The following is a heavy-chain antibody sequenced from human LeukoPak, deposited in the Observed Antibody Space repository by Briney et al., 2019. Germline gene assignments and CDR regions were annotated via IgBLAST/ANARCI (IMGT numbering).Heavy chain of an antibody. CDR1: GFTFSDYY. V-gene: IGHV3-11*04. D-gene: IGHD3-3*01. J-gene: IGHJ4*02. CDR2: ISGSGSPI. CDR3: ARVKNYDFWSGIDY. Sequence: GGSLRLSCAASGFTFSDYYMSWIRQAPGKGLEWISYISGSGSPIYYADAVKGRFTISRDNAKNSLYLQMNSLRAEGTAVYYCARVKNYDFWSGIDYWGQGTLVTVSS.